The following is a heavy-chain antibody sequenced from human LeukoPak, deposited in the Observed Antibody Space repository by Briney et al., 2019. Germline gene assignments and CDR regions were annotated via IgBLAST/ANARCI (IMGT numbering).Heavy chain of an antibody. CDR3: AREGYCSSTSCRYYYYYGMDV. V-gene: IGHV3-7*01. CDR2: IKQDGSEK. CDR1: GFTFSSYW. J-gene: IGHJ6*02. D-gene: IGHD2-2*01. Sequence: GGSLRLSCAASGFTFSSYWMSWVRQAPGNGLEWVANIKQDGSEKYYVDSVKGRFTISRDNAKNSLYLQMNSLRAEDTAVYYCAREGYCSSTSCRYYYYYGMDVWGQGTTVTVSS.